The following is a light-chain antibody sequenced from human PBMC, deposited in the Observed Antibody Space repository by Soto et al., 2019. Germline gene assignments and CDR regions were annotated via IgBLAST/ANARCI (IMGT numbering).Light chain of an antibody. CDR2: FAS. J-gene: IGKJ2*03. Sequence: DIQMTQSPSILSASVGDRVTITCRASQDVRSWLAWYQQKPGKAPKLLIYFASKLESGVSSRFSGSGSGTEYTLTISLLQPDDFATYYCQQYNSHSLYSFGQGTKLDIK. CDR1: QDVRSW. CDR3: QQYNSHSLYS. V-gene: IGKV1-5*01.